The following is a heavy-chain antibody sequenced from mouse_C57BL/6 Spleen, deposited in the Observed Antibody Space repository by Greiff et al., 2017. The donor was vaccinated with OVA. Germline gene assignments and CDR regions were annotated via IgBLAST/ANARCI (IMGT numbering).Heavy chain of an antibody. J-gene: IGHJ2*01. CDR3: ARGTTVVAPYYFDY. CDR1: GYTFTSYG. CDR2: IYPRSGNT. V-gene: IGHV1-81*01. Sequence: QVQLQQSGAELARPGASVKLSCKASGYTFTSYGISWVKQRTGQGLEWIGEIYPRSGNTYYNEKFKGKATLTADKSSSTAYMELRSLTSEDSAVYFCARGTTVVAPYYFDYWGKGTTLTVSS. D-gene: IGHD1-1*01.